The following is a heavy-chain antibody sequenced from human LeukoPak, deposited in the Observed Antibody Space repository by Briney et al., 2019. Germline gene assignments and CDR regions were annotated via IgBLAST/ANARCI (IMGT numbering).Heavy chain of an antibody. CDR2: IHHDGRI. CDR3: ARSHDHLWGNYPDY. D-gene: IGHD3-16*02. CDR1: GGSIDSTNW. J-gene: IGHJ4*02. Sequence: SETLSLTCDVSGGSIDSTNWWNWVRQPPGKGLEWIGEIHHDGRINYDPSLKSRVTLSVDKSKNQFSLRLNSVTAADTAMYYCARSHDHLWGNYPDYWGQGTLVTVSS. V-gene: IGHV4/OR15-8*01.